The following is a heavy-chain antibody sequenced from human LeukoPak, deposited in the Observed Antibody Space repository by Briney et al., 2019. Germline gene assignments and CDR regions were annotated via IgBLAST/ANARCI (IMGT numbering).Heavy chain of an antibody. Sequence: GRSLRLSCAASGFTSDDYAMHWVRQAPGKGLEWVSGISWNSGSIGYADSVKGRFTISRDNAKNSLYLQMNSLRAEDTALYYCAKSLGASSWFSFDYWGQGTLVTVSS. CDR1: GFTSDDYA. CDR2: ISWNSGSI. D-gene: IGHD6-13*01. CDR3: AKSLGASSWFSFDY. J-gene: IGHJ4*02. V-gene: IGHV3-9*02.